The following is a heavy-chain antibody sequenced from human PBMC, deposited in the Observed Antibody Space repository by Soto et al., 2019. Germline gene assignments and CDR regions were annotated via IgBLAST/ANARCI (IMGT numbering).Heavy chain of an antibody. CDR3: ARVTCSSTSCYLGY. J-gene: IGHJ4*02. D-gene: IGHD2-2*01. V-gene: IGHV4-34*01. CDR2: INHSGST. CDR1: GGSFSGYY. Sequence: SETLSLTCAVYGGSFSGYYWSWIRQPPGKGLEWIGEINHSGSTNYNPSLKSRVTISVDTSKNQFSLKLSSVTAADTAVYYCARVTCSSTSCYLGYWGQGTLVTVSA.